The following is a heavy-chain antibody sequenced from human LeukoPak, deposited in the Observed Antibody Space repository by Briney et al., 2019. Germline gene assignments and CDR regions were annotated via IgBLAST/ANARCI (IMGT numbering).Heavy chain of an antibody. CDR3: ARGFGDC. D-gene: IGHD3-10*01. CDR2: IKEDGSQK. CDR1: GFTFSSSW. V-gene: IGHV3-7*04. Sequence: GGSLRLSCAASGFTFSSSWMIWVRQAPGKGLEWVANIKEDGSQKFYVDSVKGRFTISRDNARNSLYLQMSSLRAEDTAVYYCARGFGDCWGQGTLVTVSS. J-gene: IGHJ4*02.